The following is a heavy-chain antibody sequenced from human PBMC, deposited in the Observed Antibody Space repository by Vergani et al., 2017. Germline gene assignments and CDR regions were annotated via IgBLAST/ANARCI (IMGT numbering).Heavy chain of an antibody. D-gene: IGHD2-15*01. J-gene: IGHJ5*02. V-gene: IGHV3-9*01. CDR3: VRDLDCSPINCYHGFDP. CDR1: GFKFGDYA. Sequence: EVQLVESGGGMVQPGRSLRLSCGASGFKFGDYAMHWVRQAPGKGLEWVSGISWNSGRTDYADSVKGRFIISRDNAKKSLSLIMNSLRPEDTALHYCVRDLDCSPINCYHGFDPWGQGTLVTVSS. CDR2: ISWNSGRT.